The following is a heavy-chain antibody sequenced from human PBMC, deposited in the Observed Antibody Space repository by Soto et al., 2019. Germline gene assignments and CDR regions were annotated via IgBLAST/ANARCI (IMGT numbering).Heavy chain of an antibody. J-gene: IGHJ4*02. CDR2: ISNDGSNE. D-gene: IGHD3-10*01. V-gene: IGHV3-30*18. CDR3: AKGEVRGIIPSYFDY. Sequence: LRLSCAGSGFTFRWFGMNWVRQAPGKGLEWVARISNDGSNEYYVDSVKGRFTIPRDNSKNTLYLQMDSLRAEDTAVYYCAKGEVRGIIPSYFDYWGLGTLVTVSS. CDR1: GFTFRWFG.